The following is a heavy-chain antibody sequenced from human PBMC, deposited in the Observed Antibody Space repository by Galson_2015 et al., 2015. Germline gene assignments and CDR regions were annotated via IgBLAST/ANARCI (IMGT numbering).Heavy chain of an antibody. V-gene: IGHV3-33*01. CDR2: TWYDGSHK. Sequence: SLRLSCAASGFTFSNYGMHWVRQAPGKELEWMALTWYDGSHKYYTDSVKGRFTISRDNSKNTLYLQMNSLRAEDTAVYYCARDGGYDTMGNALDIWGQGTMVTVSS. CDR3: ARDGGYDTMGNALDI. J-gene: IGHJ3*02. CDR1: GFTFSNYG. D-gene: IGHD5-12*01.